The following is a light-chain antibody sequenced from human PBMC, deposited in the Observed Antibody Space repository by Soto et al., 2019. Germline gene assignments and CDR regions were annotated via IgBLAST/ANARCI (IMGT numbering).Light chain of an antibody. CDR2: GAS. J-gene: IGKJ4*01. Sequence: IVITQSPATLSLYPGERATPSCRASQSVSSYLAWYQQKPGQAPRLLIYGASTRATDIPARFSGSGSGTEFTLTISSLQSEDFALYYCQQYNNWPLTFGGGTKVDIK. CDR3: QQYNNWPLT. CDR1: QSVSSY. V-gene: IGKV3-15*01.